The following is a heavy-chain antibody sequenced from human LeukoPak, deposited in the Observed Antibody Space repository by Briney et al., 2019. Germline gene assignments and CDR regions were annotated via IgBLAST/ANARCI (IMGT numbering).Heavy chain of an antibody. CDR3: ARDREMAPQWYYGMDV. CDR2: ISYDGSNK. Sequence: PGRSLRLSCAASGFTFSSYAMHWVRQAPGKGLEWVAVISYDGSNKYYADSVKGRFTISRDNSKNTLYLQMNSLRAEDTAVYYCARDREMAPQWYYGMDVWGQGTTVTVSS. J-gene: IGHJ6*02. V-gene: IGHV3-30-3*01. CDR1: GFTFSSYA. D-gene: IGHD5-24*01.